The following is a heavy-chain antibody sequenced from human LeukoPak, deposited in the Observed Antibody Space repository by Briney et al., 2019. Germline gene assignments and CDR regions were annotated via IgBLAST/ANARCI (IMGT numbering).Heavy chain of an antibody. V-gene: IGHV3-23*01. CDR1: GFTFSSYA. J-gene: IGHJ4*02. CDR3: AKGGQSSGWYIGFDY. D-gene: IGHD6-19*01. CDR2: ISGSGGST. Sequence: GGSLRLSCAASGFTFSSYAMSWVRQAPGKGLEWVSAISGSGGSTYYADSVKGRFTISRDNSKNTLYLQMNSLRAEDTVVYYCAKGGQSSGWYIGFDYWGQGTLVTVSS.